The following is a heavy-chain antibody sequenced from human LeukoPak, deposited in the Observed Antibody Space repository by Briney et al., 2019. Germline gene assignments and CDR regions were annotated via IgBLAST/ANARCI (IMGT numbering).Heavy chain of an antibody. CDR1: GGSISSSSYY. V-gene: IGHV4-39*07. Sequence: SETLSLTCTVSGGSISSSSYYWGWIRQPPGKGLEWIGSIYYSGSTYYNPSLKSRVTISVDTSKNQFSLKLSSVTAADTAVYYCARDIEGETYAFDIWGQGTMVTVSS. CDR2: IYYSGST. D-gene: IGHD3-10*01. CDR3: ARDIEGETYAFDI. J-gene: IGHJ3*02.